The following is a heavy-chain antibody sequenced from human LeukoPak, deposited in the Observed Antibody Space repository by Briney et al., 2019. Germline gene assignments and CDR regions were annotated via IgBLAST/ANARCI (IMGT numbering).Heavy chain of an antibody. J-gene: IGHJ4*02. Sequence: ASVKVSCKASGYTFTSYGISWVRQAPGQGLEWMGWISAYNGNTNYAQKLQGRVTMTTDTSTSTTYMELRSLRSEDTAVYYCARDLDCGGDCYSHYWGQGTLVTVSS. CDR2: ISAYNGNT. CDR1: GYTFTSYG. V-gene: IGHV1-18*01. CDR3: ARDLDCGGDCYSHY. D-gene: IGHD2-21*02.